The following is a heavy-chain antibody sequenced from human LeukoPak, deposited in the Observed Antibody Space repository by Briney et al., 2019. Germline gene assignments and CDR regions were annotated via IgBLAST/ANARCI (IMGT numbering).Heavy chain of an antibody. D-gene: IGHD4-17*01. CDR2: IYHSGST. CDR3: AREDVYGDHRGLHWFDS. V-gene: IGHV4-61*02. J-gene: IGHJ5*01. CDR1: GGTISSDTSY. Sequence: SQTLSLTCTVSGGTISSDTSYWIWIRQPGGKALEWIGRIYHSGSTNYNPSLKSRVTISVDTSRNQFSLKLSSVTAADTAVYYSAREDVYGDHRGLHWFDSWGQGTLVTVSS.